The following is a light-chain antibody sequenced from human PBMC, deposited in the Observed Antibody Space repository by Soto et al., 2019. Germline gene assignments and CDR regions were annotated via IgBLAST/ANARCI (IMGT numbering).Light chain of an antibody. CDR3: QQYATSPALT. V-gene: IGKV3-20*01. CDR1: QSISRNY. J-gene: IGKJ4*01. Sequence: EIVLTQSPGTLSLSPGGRATLSCRASQSISRNYLGWYQQNVGQAPRLLIYGASNRATGIPDRFSGSGSGTDFTLTISRLEPEDFAVYYCQQYATSPALTFGGGTKVDIK. CDR2: GAS.